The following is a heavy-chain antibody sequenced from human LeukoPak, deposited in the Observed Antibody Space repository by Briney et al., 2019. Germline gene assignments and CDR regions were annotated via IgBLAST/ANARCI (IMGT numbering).Heavy chain of an antibody. CDR2: ISGSGGNT. CDR1: GGSISGYY. CDR3: AKGWYFDL. J-gene: IGHJ2*01. V-gene: IGHV3-23*01. Sequence: PSETLSLTCSVSGGSISGYYWSWVRQAPGKGLEWVSAISGSGGNTYYADSVKGRFTISRDNSKNTLYLQMNSLRAEDTAVYYCAKGWYFDLWGRGTLVTVSS.